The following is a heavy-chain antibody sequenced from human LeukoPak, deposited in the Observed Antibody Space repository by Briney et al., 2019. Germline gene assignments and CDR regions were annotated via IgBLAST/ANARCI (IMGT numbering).Heavy chain of an antibody. CDR3: ARQGTFGNYDFWSGYSIDP. D-gene: IGHD3-3*01. CDR2: IYHSGST. CDR1: GYSISSGYY. Sequence: PSETLSLTCAVSGYSISSGYYWGWIRQPPGKGLEWFGSIYHSGSTYYNPSLKSRVTISVDTPKNQFSLKLSSVTAADTAVYYCARQGTFGNYDFWSGYSIDPWGQGTLVTVSS. V-gene: IGHV4-38-2*01. J-gene: IGHJ5*02.